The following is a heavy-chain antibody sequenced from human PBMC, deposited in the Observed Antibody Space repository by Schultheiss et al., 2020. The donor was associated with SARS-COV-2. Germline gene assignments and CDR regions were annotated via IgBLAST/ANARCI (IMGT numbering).Heavy chain of an antibody. CDR2: IYYSGST. V-gene: IGHV4-59*12. J-gene: IGHJ6*02. Sequence: ETLSLTCTVSGGSISSYYWSWIRQTPGKGLEWIGYIYYSGSTNYNPSLKSRVTISVDKSKNQFSLKLSSVTAADTAVYYCARGGGGTSGRGYYYYGMDVWGQGTTVTVSS. CDR3: ARGGGGTSGRGYYYYGMDV. D-gene: IGHD3-16*01. CDR1: GGSISSYY.